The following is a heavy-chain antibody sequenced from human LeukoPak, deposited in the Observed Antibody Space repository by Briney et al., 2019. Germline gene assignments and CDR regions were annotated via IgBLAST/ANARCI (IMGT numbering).Heavy chain of an antibody. CDR1: GGSISGYY. CDR2: IYDTGAT. V-gene: IGHV4-59*08. D-gene: IGHD6-13*01. J-gene: IGHJ5*02. Sequence: SEALSLTCTVSGGSISGYYWSWIRQPPGKRLEWIGYIYDTGATNYNPSLKSRFTISIDTSKNQFSLNLSSETAADTAVYYCARLPLIATTRGGFDPWGQGTLVTVSS. CDR3: ARLPLIATTRGGFDP.